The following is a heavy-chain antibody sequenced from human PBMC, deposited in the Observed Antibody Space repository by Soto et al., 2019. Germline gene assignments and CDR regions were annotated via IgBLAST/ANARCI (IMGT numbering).Heavy chain of an antibody. Sequence: PGESLKISCKASGYSFTNYWIGWVRQMPGKGLEWMGIIYLGDFDTRYSPSFQGQVTISADRSITTAFLQWSSLKASDTAVYYCARHGGAAVPTTAFDFWGQGTLVTVSS. J-gene: IGHJ4*02. CDR3: ARHGGAAVPTTAFDF. CDR1: GYSFTNYW. D-gene: IGHD1-26*01. V-gene: IGHV5-51*01. CDR2: IYLGDFDT.